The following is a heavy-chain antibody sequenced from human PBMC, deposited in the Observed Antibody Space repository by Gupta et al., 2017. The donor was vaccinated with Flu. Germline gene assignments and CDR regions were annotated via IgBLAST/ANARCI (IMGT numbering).Heavy chain of an antibody. V-gene: IGHV3-74*03. J-gene: IGHJ4*02. CDR2: INPDGSST. CDR1: GFTFSSSY. D-gene: IGHD4-17*01. Sequence: GFTFSSSYLQWVRQAPGKGLVWVSRINPDGSSTTYAESVKRRFTISRDNAKNTLYLQMNSLGDDDTAVYYCATVTSGCWGQGTLVTVSS. CDR3: ATVTSGC.